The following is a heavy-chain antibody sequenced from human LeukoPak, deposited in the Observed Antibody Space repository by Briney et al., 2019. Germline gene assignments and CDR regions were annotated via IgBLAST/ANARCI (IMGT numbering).Heavy chain of an antibody. J-gene: IGHJ5*02. V-gene: IGHV4-61*02. CDR1: GGSISSGSYY. CDR3: ARGRVRWFDP. CDR2: IYTSGST. Sequence: NASQTLSLTCIVSGGSISSGSYYWSWIRQPAGKGLEWIGRIYTSGSTNYNPSLKSRVTISVDTSKNQFSLKLSSVTAADTAVYYCARGRVRWFDPWGQGTLVTVSS.